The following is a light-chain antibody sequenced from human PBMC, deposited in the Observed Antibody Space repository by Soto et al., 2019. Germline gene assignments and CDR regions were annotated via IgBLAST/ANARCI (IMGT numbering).Light chain of an antibody. CDR1: QSVTTN. CDR2: NAS. J-gene: IGKJ3*01. CDR3: HQYNTWPPLFT. V-gene: IGKV3-15*01. Sequence: EIVMTQSPAILSLYPGETATLSCRASQSVTTNLAWYQQRPGQTPRLLIYNASTRAAAGPARFSGGGCVTEFSIIISSSQSDDVGVYYCHQYNTWPPLFTFGPGTQVDIK.